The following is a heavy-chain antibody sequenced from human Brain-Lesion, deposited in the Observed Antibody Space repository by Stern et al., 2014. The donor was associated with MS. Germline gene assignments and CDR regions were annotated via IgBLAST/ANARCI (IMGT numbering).Heavy chain of an antibody. CDR2: ISWNSGTI. V-gene: IGHV3-9*01. CDR3: ARDITGSSAYFAY. D-gene: IGHD1-14*01. Sequence: VQLVQSGGDLVQPGRSLRLSCAAFGFTFDDYAMHWGRQGPGKGLEWVAGISWNSGTIGYADSVKGRFTTSRDNAYSSLYLQMNSLRPEDTALYYCARDITGSSAYFAYWGQGTLVTVSS. CDR1: GFTFDDYA. J-gene: IGHJ4*02.